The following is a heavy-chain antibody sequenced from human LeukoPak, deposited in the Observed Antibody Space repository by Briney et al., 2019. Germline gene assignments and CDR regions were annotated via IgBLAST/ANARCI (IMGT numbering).Heavy chain of an antibody. CDR1: GGTFSSYT. CDR3: ARDRYCSSTSCYLSSHYYYYMDV. Sequence: ASVKVSCKASGGTFSSYTISWVRQAPGQRLEWMGRIIPILGIANYAHKFQGRVTITADKSTSTAYMELSSLRSEDTAVYYCARDRYCSSTSCYLSSHYYYYMDVWGKGTTVTVSS. V-gene: IGHV1-69*04. J-gene: IGHJ6*03. D-gene: IGHD2-2*01. CDR2: IIPILGIA.